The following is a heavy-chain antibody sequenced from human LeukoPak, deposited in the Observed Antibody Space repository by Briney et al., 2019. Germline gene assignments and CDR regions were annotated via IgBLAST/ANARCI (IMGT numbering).Heavy chain of an antibody. V-gene: IGHV4-59*01. D-gene: IGHD1-1*01. CDR3: ARVPNPKGVSGFDP. J-gene: IGHJ5*02. CDR1: GGSISSYY. Sequence: PSETLSLTCTVSGGSISSYYWSWIRQPPGKGLEGIGDIYYSGSTNYNPSLKSRVTIAVDTSKNQFSLKLSSVTAADTAVYYCARVPNPKGVSGFDPWGQGTLVTVSS. CDR2: IYYSGST.